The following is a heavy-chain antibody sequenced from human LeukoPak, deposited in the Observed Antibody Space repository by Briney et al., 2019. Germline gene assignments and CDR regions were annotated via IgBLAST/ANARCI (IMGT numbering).Heavy chain of an antibody. D-gene: IGHD4-17*01. V-gene: IGHV3-23*01. CDR3: AKDGDDYGDYGRSDNWFDP. Sequence: LSGGSLRLSCAASGFTFSSYAMSWVRQAPGKGLEWVSAISGSGGNTYYADSVKGRFTISRDNSKNTLYLQMNSLRAEDTAVYYCAKDGDDYGDYGRSDNWFDPWGQGTLVTVSS. CDR2: ISGSGGNT. CDR1: GFTFSSYA. J-gene: IGHJ5*02.